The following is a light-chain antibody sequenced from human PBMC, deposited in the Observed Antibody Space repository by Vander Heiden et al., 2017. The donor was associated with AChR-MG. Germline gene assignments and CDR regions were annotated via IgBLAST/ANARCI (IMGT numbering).Light chain of an antibody. CDR2: SNN. V-gene: IGLV1-44*01. CDR3: AAWDDSLLNWV. J-gene: IGLJ3*02. Sequence: QSVLPPPPSASGAPGQRATISCSGSSSNLGSNTVNWYQQLPGTAPKLLIYSNNQRPSGVPDRFSGSKSGTSASLAISGLQSEDEADYYCAAWDDSLLNWVFGGGTKLTVL. CDR1: SSNLGSNT.